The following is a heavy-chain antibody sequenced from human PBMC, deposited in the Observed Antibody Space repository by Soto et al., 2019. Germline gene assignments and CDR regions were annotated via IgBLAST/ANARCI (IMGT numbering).Heavy chain of an antibody. J-gene: IGHJ5*02. CDR3: ARGRRFSDWFDP. CDR1: GGAISGYY. D-gene: IGHD3-3*01. Sequence: SETLSLTCTVTGGAISGYYWTWIRQSAGEGLEWIGRIYSSGSTNYNPSLKSRVTISLDTSMNHVSLRLSSVTAADTAVYYCARGRRFSDWFDPWGQGTVVTVSA. V-gene: IGHV4-4*07. CDR2: IYSSGST.